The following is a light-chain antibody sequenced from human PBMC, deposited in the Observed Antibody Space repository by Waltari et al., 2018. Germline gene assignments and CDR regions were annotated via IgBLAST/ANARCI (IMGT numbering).Light chain of an antibody. Sequence: ETVMTQSPATLSVSPGETATLSCRASQSVGSNLAWYQQKPGQAHRLLIYGASTRATGIPATFSGSGSGTEFTLTISSLQSEDFAVYYCQQYNNWPPWTFGQGTKVEI. CDR2: GAS. V-gene: IGKV3-15*01. CDR3: QQYNNWPPWT. CDR1: QSVGSN. J-gene: IGKJ1*01.